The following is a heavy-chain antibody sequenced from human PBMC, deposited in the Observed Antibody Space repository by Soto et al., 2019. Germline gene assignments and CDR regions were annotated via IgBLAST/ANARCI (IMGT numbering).Heavy chain of an antibody. V-gene: IGHV3-48*02. J-gene: IGHJ6*02. CDR1: GFTFSSYS. CDR2: ISSSSSTI. CDR3: ARDMRGYCSSTSCPSHVDV. Sequence: GGSLRLSCAASGFTFSSYSMNWVRQAPGKGLEWVSYISSSSSTIYYADSVKGRFTISRDNAKNSLCLQMNSLRDEDTAVYYCARDMRGYCSSTSCPSHVDVWGQGTTVTVSS. D-gene: IGHD2-2*01.